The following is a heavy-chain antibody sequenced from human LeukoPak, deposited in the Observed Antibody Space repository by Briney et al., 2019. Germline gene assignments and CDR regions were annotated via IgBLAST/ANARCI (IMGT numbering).Heavy chain of an antibody. CDR3: ASTRLIDAFDI. CDR2: INTDGSST. D-gene: IGHD2-15*01. V-gene: IGHV3-74*01. CDR1: GFTFSSYW. Sequence: GGSLRLSCAASGFTFSSYWMHWVRQAPGKGLVWVSRINTDGSSTSYADSVKGRFTISRDNAKNTLYLQMNSLRAEDTAAYYCASTRLIDAFDIWGQGTMVTVSS. J-gene: IGHJ3*02.